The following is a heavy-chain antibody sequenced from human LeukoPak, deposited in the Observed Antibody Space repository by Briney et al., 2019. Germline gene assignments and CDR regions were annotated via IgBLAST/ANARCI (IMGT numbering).Heavy chain of an antibody. Sequence: ASVKVSCKASGYTFTDYYMHWVRQAPGQGLEWMGRINPNSGGTNYAQKFQGRVTMTRDTSINTAYMELSRLSSDDTAVYYCAVLCEQSYYMAVWGRETTVTVSS. CDR3: AVLCEQSYYMAV. CDR2: INPNSGGT. J-gene: IGHJ6*03. CDR1: GYTFTDYY. V-gene: IGHV1-2*06.